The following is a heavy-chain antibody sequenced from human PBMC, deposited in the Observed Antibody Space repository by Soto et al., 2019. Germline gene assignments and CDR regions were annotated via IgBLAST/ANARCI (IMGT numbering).Heavy chain of an antibody. V-gene: IGHV1-69*13. Sequence: SVKVSCKASGGSFTYTLSWVRQAPGQGLEWREGIIPIFGTTNYAQKFQGRVTITADESTKTAYMELSTLRSEDTAVYYCARLHSHGTYGMDVWGQGTTVTVSS. CDR3: ARLHSHGTYGMDV. CDR1: GGSFTYT. J-gene: IGHJ6*02. D-gene: IGHD5-18*01. CDR2: IIPIFGTT.